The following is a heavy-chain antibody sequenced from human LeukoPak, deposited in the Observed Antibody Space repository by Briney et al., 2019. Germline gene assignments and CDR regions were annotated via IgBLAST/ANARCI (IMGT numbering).Heavy chain of an antibody. CDR3: ARVGDVGPFDY. D-gene: IGHD1-26*01. J-gene: IGHJ4*02. CDR2: MSSNGGTT. V-gene: IGHV3-64*01. CDR1: GFTFSSYA. Sequence: PGGSLRLSCAASGFTFSSYAMHWVRQAPGKGLEYVSAMSSNGGTTDYANSVKGRFTISRDSSKNTLYLQMGSLRAEDMAVYYCARVGDVGPFDYWGQGTLVTVSS.